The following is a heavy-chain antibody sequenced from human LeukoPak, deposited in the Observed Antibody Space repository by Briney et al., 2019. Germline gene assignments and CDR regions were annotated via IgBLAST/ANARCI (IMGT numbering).Heavy chain of an antibody. V-gene: IGHV4-4*07. CDR3: ARGRASGHDIPGYFDY. J-gene: IGHJ4*02. D-gene: IGHD5-12*01. Sequence: PSETLSLTCTVSGGSISSYYWSWIRQPAGKGLEWIGRIYTSGSTNYNPSLKSRVTMSVDTSKNQFSLKLSSVTAADTAVYYCARGRASGHDIPGYFDYWGQGTLVTVSS. CDR1: GGSISSYY. CDR2: IYTSGST.